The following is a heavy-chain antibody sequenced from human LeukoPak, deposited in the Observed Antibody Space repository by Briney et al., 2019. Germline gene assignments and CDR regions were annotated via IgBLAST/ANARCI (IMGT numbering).Heavy chain of an antibody. J-gene: IGHJ4*02. Sequence: GGSLRLSCAASGFTFSSYWMHWVRQAPGKGLVWVSRINSDGSSTSYAGSVKGRFTISRDDAKNTLYLQMNSLRAEDTAVYYCARGLAYYYDSSGYYYFDYWGQGTLVTVSS. CDR1: GFTFSSYW. V-gene: IGHV3-74*01. D-gene: IGHD3-22*01. CDR3: ARGLAYYYDSSGYYYFDY. CDR2: INSDGSST.